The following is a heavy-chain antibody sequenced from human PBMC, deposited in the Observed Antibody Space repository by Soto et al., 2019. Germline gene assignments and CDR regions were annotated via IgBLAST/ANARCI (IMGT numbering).Heavy chain of an antibody. D-gene: IGHD6-19*01. J-gene: IGHJ4*01. V-gene: IGHV3-7*01. CDR3: AIGHWLGN. CDR2: IKQEGNEK. CDR1: GFTFSDYL. Sequence: DVQLVESGGALVQPGESLRLSCAASGFTFSDYLMTWVRQAQGKGLEWVGTIKQEGNEKYYVDSVKGRFTISRDNAKNSLYLQMNGLRAEDTAVYYCAIGHWLGNWGHGTLVTVSS.